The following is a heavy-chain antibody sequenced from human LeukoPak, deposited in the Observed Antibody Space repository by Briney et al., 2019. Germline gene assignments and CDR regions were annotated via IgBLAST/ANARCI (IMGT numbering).Heavy chain of an antibody. CDR1: GGSISSYY. CDR2: IFYSGST. Sequence: PSETLSLTCTVSGGSISSYYWSWIRQSPGKGLEWIGYIFYSGSTHYNPSLTSRLTMSVDRPKNQFSLKLSSVTAADTAVYYWARRGSYPARVDYCGQGTPVAGAS. J-gene: IGHJ4*02. V-gene: IGHV4-59*01. D-gene: IGHD3-10*01. CDR3: ARRGSYPARVDY.